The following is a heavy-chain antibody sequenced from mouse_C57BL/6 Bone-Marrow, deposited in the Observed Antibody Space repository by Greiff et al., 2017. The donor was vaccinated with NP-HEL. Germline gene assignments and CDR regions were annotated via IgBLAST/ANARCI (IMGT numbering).Heavy chain of an antibody. D-gene: IGHD2-5*01. CDR3: AREDKYSNYLYYFDY. CDR1: GYTFTSYG. Sequence: VQLQQSGAELARPGASVKLSCKASGYTFTSYGISWVKQRTGQGLEWIGEIYPRSGNTYYNEKFKGKATLTADKSSSTAYMELRSLTSEDSAVYFCAREDKYSNYLYYFDYWGQGTTLTVSS. V-gene: IGHV1-81*01. CDR2: IYPRSGNT. J-gene: IGHJ2*01.